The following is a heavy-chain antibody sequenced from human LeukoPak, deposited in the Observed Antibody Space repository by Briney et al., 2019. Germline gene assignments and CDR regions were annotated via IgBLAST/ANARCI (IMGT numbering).Heavy chain of an antibody. CDR3: ARNPGYFDY. J-gene: IGHJ4*02. Sequence: SETLSLTCTVSGGSISSYYWSWIRQPPGKGLEWIGYIYYSGSTNYNPSLKSRVTISVDTSKNQFSLKLSSVTAADTAVYYCARNPGYFDYWGQGTLVTVSS. V-gene: IGHV4-59*12. CDR2: IYYSGST. CDR1: GGSISSYY.